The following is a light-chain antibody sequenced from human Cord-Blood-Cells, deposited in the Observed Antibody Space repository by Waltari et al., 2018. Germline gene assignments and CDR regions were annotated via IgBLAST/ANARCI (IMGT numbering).Light chain of an antibody. J-gene: IGLJ2*01. CDR1: SSDVGGYNS. Sequence: QSALTQPASVSGSPAQSITISCTGTSSDVGGYNSVSWYQQHPGKAPNLMIYDVSKRPSGVSNRFSGSKSGNTASLTISGLQAEDEADYYCSSYTSSSTYVVFGGGTKLTVL. CDR2: DVS. V-gene: IGLV2-14*01. CDR3: SSYTSSSTYVV.